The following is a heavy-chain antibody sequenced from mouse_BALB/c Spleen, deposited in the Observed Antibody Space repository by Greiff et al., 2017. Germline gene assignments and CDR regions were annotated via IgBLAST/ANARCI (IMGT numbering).Heavy chain of an antibody. CDR3: ARFHYYGLDY. Sequence: VQLQQSGAELAKPGASVKMSCKASGYTFTSYWMHWVKQRPGQGLEWIGYINPSTGYTEYNQKFKDKATLTADKSSSTAYMQLSSLTSEDSAVYYCARFHYYGLDYWGEGTSVTVSS. J-gene: IGHJ4*01. CDR2: INPSTGYT. V-gene: IGHV1-7*01. CDR1: GYTFTSYW. D-gene: IGHD1-2*01.